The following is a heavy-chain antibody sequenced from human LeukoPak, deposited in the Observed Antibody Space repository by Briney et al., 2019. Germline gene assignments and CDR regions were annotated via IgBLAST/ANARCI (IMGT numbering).Heavy chain of an antibody. D-gene: IGHD2-2*02. CDR2: ISAYNGNT. CDR1: GYTFTSYG. J-gene: IGHJ6*02. CDR3: AADYCSSTSCYTPYYYYYGMDV. V-gene: IGHV1-18*01. Sequence: ASVKVSCKASGYTFTSYGISWMRQAPGQGLEWMGWISAYNGNTNYAQKLQGRVTMTTDTSTSTAYMELRSLRSDDTAVYYCAADYCSSTSCYTPYYYYYGMDVWGQGTTVTVSS.